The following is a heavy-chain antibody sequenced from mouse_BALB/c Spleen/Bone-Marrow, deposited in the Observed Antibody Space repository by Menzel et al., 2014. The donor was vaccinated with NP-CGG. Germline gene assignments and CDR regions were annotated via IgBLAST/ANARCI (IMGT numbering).Heavy chain of an antibody. J-gene: IGHJ3*01. Sequence: EVQLVESGAELVKPGASVKLSCTASGFNIKGTYMHWVKQRPEQGLEWIVGIDPANGNTKYDPKFQGKATITADTSSNTAYLQLSSLTSEDTAVYYCAYYRYDEGGFAFWGQGTLVTVSA. CDR3: AYYRYDEGGFAF. D-gene: IGHD2-14*01. CDR2: IDPANGNT. CDR1: GFNIKGTY. V-gene: IGHV14-3*02.